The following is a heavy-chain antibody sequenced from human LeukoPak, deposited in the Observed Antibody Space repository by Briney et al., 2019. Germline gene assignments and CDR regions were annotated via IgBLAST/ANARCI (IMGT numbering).Heavy chain of an antibody. V-gene: IGHV4-59*01. CDR2: TQQSGIN. Sequence: SETMSLTCTVSGGSISNYCWTWIRQPPGKGLESIGYTQQSGINGYHPALESRVTMSVNTSKDQVLLKLPSVTAADPAVFYLGGYMRPGYFVPRGYFDFWGRGTLVIVSS. CDR3: GGYMRPGYFVPRGYFDF. CDR1: GGSISNYC. J-gene: IGHJ2*01. D-gene: IGHD3-9*01.